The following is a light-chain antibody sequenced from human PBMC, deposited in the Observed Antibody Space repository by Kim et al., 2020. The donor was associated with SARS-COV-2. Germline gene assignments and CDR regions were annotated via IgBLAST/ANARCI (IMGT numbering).Light chain of an antibody. CDR1: QSLLVSNGYNY. CDR2: LGS. CDR3: MQALQTPIT. V-gene: IGKV2-28*01. Sequence: DIVMTQSPLSLPVTPGEPASISCRSSQSLLVSNGYNYLDWYLQKPGQSPQLLIYLGSNRASGVPDRFSGSGSGTDFTLRISRVEAEDVGVYYCMQALQTPITFGPGTKVDIK. J-gene: IGKJ3*01.